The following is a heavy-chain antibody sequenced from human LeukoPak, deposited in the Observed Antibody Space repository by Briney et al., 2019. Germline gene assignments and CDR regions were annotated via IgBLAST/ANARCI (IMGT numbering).Heavy chain of an antibody. J-gene: IGHJ4*02. CDR1: GFSFSSYS. Sequence: PGGSLRLSCAASGFSFSSYSMNWVRQAPGKGLEWVSSISSSSSYMYYADSVTGRFTISRDNAKNSLYLQMNSLRTEDTAVYYCAKATFTKWGLMPFDYWGQGTLVTVSS. CDR2: ISSSSSYM. V-gene: IGHV3-21*01. D-gene: IGHD1-26*01. CDR3: AKATFTKWGLMPFDY.